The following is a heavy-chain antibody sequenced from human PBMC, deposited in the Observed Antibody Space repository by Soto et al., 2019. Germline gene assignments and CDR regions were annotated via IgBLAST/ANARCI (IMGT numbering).Heavy chain of an antibody. CDR2: ISNDGTNK. D-gene: IGHD5-12*01. J-gene: IGHJ4*02. CDR3: AKGSTRWLESLLHY. Sequence: GGSLRLSCAASGFTFNIFGMHWVRQAPGKGLEWVALISNDGTNKYYADSVRGRFNISRDSSKNTVFLQMDSLRADDTAVYYCAKGSTRWLESLLHYWGQGTLVTVSS. V-gene: IGHV3-30*18. CDR1: GFTFNIFG.